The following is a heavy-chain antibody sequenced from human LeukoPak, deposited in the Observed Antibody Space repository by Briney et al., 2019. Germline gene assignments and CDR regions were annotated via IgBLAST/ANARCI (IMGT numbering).Heavy chain of an antibody. CDR2: ISSSSSTI. V-gene: IGHV3-48*04. D-gene: IGHD1-26*01. CDR3: AKDAETWEFLG. Sequence: GGSLRLSCAASGFTFSRYSMNWVRQAPGKGLEWVSHISSSSSTIYYADSVKGRFTISRDNAKNSLYLQMNSLRAEDTAVYYCAKDAETWEFLGWGQGTLVTVSS. CDR1: GFTFSRYS. J-gene: IGHJ4*02.